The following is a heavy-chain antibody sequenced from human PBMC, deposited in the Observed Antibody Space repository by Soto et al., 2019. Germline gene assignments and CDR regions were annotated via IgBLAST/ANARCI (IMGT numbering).Heavy chain of an antibody. CDR1: GFTFSSYG. CDR2: IWYDGSNK. Sequence: AGGSLRLSCAASGFTFSSYGMHWVRQAPGKGLEWVAVIWYDGSNKYYADSVKGRFTISRDNSKNTLYLQMNSLRAEDTAVYYCARLSPATYYYDSSGYSHDAFDIWGQGTMVTVSS. CDR3: ARLSPATYYYDSSGYSHDAFDI. J-gene: IGHJ3*02. V-gene: IGHV3-33*01. D-gene: IGHD3-22*01.